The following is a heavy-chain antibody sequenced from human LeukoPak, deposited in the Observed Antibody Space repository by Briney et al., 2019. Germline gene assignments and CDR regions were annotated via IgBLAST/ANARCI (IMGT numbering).Heavy chain of an antibody. Sequence: ASVKVSCKASGYTFTGYYMHWVRQAPGQVLVWMGWINPNSGGTNYAQKFQGRVTMTRDTSISTAYMELSRLRSDDTAVYYCASISSGWYILRGDFDIWGQGTMVTVSS. J-gene: IGHJ3*02. CDR2: INPNSGGT. CDR1: GYTFTGYY. V-gene: IGHV1-2*02. D-gene: IGHD6-19*01. CDR3: ASISSGWYILRGDFDI.